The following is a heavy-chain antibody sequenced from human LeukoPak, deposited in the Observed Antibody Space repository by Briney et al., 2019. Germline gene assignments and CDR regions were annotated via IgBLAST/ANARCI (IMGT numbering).Heavy chain of an antibody. Sequence: TSETLSLTCAVYGGSFSGYYWSWIRQPPVKGLEWIGEINHSGSTNYNPPLKSRVTISVDTSKNQFSLKLSSVTAADTAVYYCARFVFVAATHHNSPTYYFDYWGQGTLVTVSS. V-gene: IGHV4-34*01. J-gene: IGHJ4*02. CDR3: ARFVFVAATHHNSPTYYFDY. D-gene: IGHD2-15*01. CDR2: INHSGST. CDR1: GGSFSGYY.